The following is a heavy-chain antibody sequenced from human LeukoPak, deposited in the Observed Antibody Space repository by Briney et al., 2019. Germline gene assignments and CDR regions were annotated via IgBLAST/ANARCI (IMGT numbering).Heavy chain of an antibody. CDR3: AKDWEYYYDSSGYPDAFDI. CDR2: IYSDNT. J-gene: IGHJ3*02. CDR1: GFTVSSNS. V-gene: IGHV3-53*01. D-gene: IGHD3-22*01. Sequence: GGSLRLSCTVSGFTVSSNSMSWVRQAPGKGLEWVSFIYSDNTHYSDSVKGRFTISRDNSKNTLYLQMNSLRAEDTAVYYCAKDWEYYYDSSGYPDAFDIWGQGTMVTVSS.